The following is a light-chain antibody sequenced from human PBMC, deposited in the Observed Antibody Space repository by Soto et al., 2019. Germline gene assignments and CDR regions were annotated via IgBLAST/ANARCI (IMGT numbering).Light chain of an antibody. CDR3: CSYAGSSLV. V-gene: IGLV2-23*01. CDR2: EGS. CDR1: SSDVGSYNL. J-gene: IGLJ1*01. Sequence: QSALTQPASVSGSPGQSITISCTGTSSDVGSYNLVSWYQQHPGKAPKLMIYEGSKRPSGVSNRFSGSKSGNTASLTISGLQAEDEADYCCCSYAGSSLVFGTGTKLTVL.